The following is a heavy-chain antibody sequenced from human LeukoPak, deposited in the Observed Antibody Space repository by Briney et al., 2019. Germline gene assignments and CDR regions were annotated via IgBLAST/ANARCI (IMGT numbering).Heavy chain of an antibody. J-gene: IGHJ4*02. Sequence: GGSLRLSCATSGFPFSDFSMSWVRQAPGKGLEWISTTNSGGTSTYYAESVKGRFTISRDNSKNTLYLQMSSLRVEDTAVYYCATVRIAARPYFDYWGQGTLVTVSS. CDR3: ATVRIAARPYFDY. CDR1: GFPFSDFS. V-gene: IGHV3-23*01. D-gene: IGHD6-6*01. CDR2: TNSGGTST.